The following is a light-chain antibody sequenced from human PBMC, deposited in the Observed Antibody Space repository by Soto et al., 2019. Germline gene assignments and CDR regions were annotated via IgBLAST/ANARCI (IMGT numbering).Light chain of an antibody. CDR3: MSYAGGNRFV. CDR2: QVT. J-gene: IGLJ1*01. Sequence: QSALTQPPSASGSPGQSATISCAGTINDVGGYNYVSWYQQHPGKVPQLMIYQVTKRPSGVPDRFSASKSDTTASLTISRLHAEDEGDYYCMSYAGGNRFVFGTGTKVTVL. CDR1: INDVGGYNY. V-gene: IGLV2-8*01.